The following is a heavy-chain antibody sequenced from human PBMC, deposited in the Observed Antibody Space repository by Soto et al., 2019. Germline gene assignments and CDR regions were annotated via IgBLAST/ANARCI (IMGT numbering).Heavy chain of an antibody. CDR3: SXVXIVVVPDAPTNHYYYMDV. J-gene: IGHJ6*03. CDR2: INPNVGNT. Sequence: ASVKVSCKASGYTFTSYDINLVRQATVQVLELIVWINPNVGNTCYSQKFQGRFTITMNASISTSYIELISLISDEASVYYCSXVXIVVVPDAPTNHYYYMDVWGKGNTVTVSS. V-gene: IGHV1-8*01. CDR1: GYTFTSYD. D-gene: IGHD2-2*01.